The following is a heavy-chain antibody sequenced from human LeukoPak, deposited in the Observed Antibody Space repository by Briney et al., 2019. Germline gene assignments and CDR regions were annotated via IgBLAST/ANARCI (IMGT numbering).Heavy chain of an antibody. CDR2: MNNDGSST. J-gene: IGHJ4*02. D-gene: IGHD2-8*01. CDR3: ARDVLGQGVDY. V-gene: IGHV3-74*01. Sequence: GESLRLSCAASGFTFSSHWMHWVRQTPGKGLMWVSHMNNDGSSTTYADSVKGRFTISRDNAKNTLYLQMNSLRADDTALYYCARDVLGQGVDYWGQGTLVTVSS. CDR1: GFTFSSHW.